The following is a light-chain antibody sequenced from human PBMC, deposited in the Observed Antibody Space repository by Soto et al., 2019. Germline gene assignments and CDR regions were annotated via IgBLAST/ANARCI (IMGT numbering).Light chain of an antibody. CDR2: GAS. Sequence: ETVMTQSPATLSMSPGERITLSCRASQSVSRNLAWYQQRPGQTPRLLFYGASTRATGIPARFSASGSGTEFILTISILQSEDFAVYYCQQYNNWPLTFGGGTKV. V-gene: IGKV3-15*01. J-gene: IGKJ4*01. CDR1: QSVSRN. CDR3: QQYNNWPLT.